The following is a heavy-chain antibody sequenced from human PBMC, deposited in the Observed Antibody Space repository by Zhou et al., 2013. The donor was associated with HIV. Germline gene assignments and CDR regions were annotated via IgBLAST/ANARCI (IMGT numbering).Heavy chain of an antibody. CDR1: GYTFTSYG. D-gene: IGHD3-22*01. CDR3: ARCYYDSSGCDY. V-gene: IGHV1-69*13. CDR2: SIPIFGTA. J-gene: IGHJ4*02. Sequence: QVQLVQSGAEVKKPGASVKVSCKASGYTFTSYGINWVRQAPGQGVEWMGGSIPIFGTANYAQKFQGRVTITADEFTTTAYMELRSLRSEDTAVYYCARCYYDSSGCDYWGQGTLVTVSS.